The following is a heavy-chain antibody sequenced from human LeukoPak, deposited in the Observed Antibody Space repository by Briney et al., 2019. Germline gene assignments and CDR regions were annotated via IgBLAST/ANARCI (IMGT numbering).Heavy chain of an antibody. CDR3: ARDRGPPIAARPLYYFDY. V-gene: IGHV3-30-3*01. J-gene: IGHJ4*02. D-gene: IGHD6-6*01. Sequence: PGGSLRLSCAASGFTFSSYAMHWVRQAPGKGLEWVAVISYDGSNKYYADSVKGRFTISRDNSKNTLYLQMNSLRAEDTAVYYCARDRGPPIAARPLYYFDYWGQGTLVTVSS. CDR1: GFTFSSYA. CDR2: ISYDGSNK.